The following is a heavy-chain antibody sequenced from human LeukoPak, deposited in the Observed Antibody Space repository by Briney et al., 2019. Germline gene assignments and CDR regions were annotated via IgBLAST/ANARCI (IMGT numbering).Heavy chain of an antibody. CDR2: ISYDGSNK. J-gene: IGHJ4*02. Sequence: GGSLRLSCAPSGFTFSRHGMHWVRQAPGKGLEWVAVISYDGSNKYYADSVKGRFTISRDNSKNTLYLQMNSLRAEDTAVYYCARGVAVAGTSCDYWGQGTLVTVSS. V-gene: IGHV3-30*03. D-gene: IGHD6-19*01. CDR1: GFTFSRHG. CDR3: ARGVAVAGTSCDY.